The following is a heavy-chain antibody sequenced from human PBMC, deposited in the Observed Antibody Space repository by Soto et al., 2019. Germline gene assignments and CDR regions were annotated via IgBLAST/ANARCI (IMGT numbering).Heavy chain of an antibody. CDR1: GFTFRNYR. D-gene: IGHD1-26*01. V-gene: IGHV3-30-3*01. J-gene: IGHJ3*02. CDR3: AQLLGGSYAFEI. Sequence: WGSLIVSCASSGFTFRNYRMNWVRQAPDKGLQWVAVISYDGSNRDYADSVRGRFTISRDNSKNTLYLQMNSLRPEDTAVYYCAQLLGGSYAFEIWGQGTMVTVSS. CDR2: ISYDGSNR.